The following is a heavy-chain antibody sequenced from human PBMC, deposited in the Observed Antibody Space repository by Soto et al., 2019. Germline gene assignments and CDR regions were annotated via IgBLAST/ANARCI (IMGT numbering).Heavy chain of an antibody. CDR3: ARDASSGYYSHFDY. CDR2: IYYSGST. CDR1: GGSISIGDYY. J-gene: IGHJ4*02. Sequence: SETLSLTCTVSGGSISIGDYYWSWIRQPPGKGLEWIGYIYYSGSTYYNPSLKSRATISVDTSKNQFSLRLSSVTAADTAVYYCARDASSGYYSHFDYWGQGTLVTVSS. D-gene: IGHD3-22*01. V-gene: IGHV4-30-4*01.